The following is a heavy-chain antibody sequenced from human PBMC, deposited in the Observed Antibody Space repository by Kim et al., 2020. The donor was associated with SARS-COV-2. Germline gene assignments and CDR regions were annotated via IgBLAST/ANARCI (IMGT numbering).Heavy chain of an antibody. CDR1: RFTFNRHC. CDR2: ISSNGSIT. J-gene: IGHJ6*02. V-gene: IGHV3-74*01. D-gene: IGHD3-10*01. CDR3: ARGFFRDGFDV. Sequence: GGSLRLSCAASRFTFNRHCINAGLHAPGKGLGGVSRISSNGSITNYADSGKGRFTMSRDNAENTLYLQMNSLRDEDTAVYYCARGFFRDGFDVWGQGTTVTVSS.